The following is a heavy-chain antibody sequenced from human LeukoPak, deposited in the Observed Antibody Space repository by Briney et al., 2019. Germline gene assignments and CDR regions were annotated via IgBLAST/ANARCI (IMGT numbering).Heavy chain of an antibody. V-gene: IGHV4-59*12. Sequence: SETLSLTCTVSGDSISSYYWSWIRQPPGKGLEYIAYMHYSGVSNYNPSLKSRVTMSVDTSKNQFSLKLSSVTAADTAVYYCARVYYGYYYMDVWAKGPRSPSP. CDR1: GDSISSYY. J-gene: IGHJ6*03. D-gene: IGHD3-3*01. CDR3: ARVYYGYYYMDV. CDR2: MHYSGVS.